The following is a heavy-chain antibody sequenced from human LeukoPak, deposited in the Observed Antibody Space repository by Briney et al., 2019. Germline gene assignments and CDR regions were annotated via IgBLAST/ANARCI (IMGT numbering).Heavy chain of an antibody. V-gene: IGHV4-34*01. Sequence: ETLSLTCAVYGGSFSGYYWSWIRQPPGKGLEWIGEINHSGSTNYNPSLKSRVTISVDTSKNQFSLKLSSVTAADTAVYYCARGIGGTGIDSWGQGTLVTVSS. J-gene: IGHJ4*02. CDR3: ARGIGGTGIDS. CDR1: GGSFSGYY. D-gene: IGHD1-1*01. CDR2: INHSGST.